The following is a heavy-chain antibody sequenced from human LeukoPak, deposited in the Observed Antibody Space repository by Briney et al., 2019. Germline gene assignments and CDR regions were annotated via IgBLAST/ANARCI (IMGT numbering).Heavy chain of an antibody. D-gene: IGHD3-3*01. Sequence: SETLSLTCTVSGGSISSGGYYWSWIRQPPGKGLEWIGYIYHSGSTYYNPSLKSRVTISVDRSKNQFSLKLSSVTAADTAVYYCARERGVALFDYWGQGTLVTVSS. J-gene: IGHJ4*02. CDR1: GGSISSGGYY. CDR2: IYHSGST. V-gene: IGHV4-30-2*01. CDR3: ARERGVALFDY.